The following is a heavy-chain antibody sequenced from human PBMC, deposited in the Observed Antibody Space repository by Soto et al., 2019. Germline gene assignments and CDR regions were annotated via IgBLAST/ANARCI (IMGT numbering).Heavy chain of an antibody. Sequence: QITLKESGPTLVKPTQTLTLTCTFSGFSLSTSGVGVGWVRQPPGKALEWLAVIYWDDDKRYSPSLKSRLTITKDTSKNQVVLTMTDMDPVDTATYYCARHSTAAGLDHWGQGTLVTVSS. CDR2: IYWDDDK. J-gene: IGHJ4*02. V-gene: IGHV2-5*02. CDR1: GFSLSTSGVG. D-gene: IGHD4-17*01. CDR3: ARHSTAAGLDH.